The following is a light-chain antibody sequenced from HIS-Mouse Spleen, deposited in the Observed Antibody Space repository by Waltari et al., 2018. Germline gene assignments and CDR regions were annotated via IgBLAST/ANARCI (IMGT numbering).Light chain of an antibody. CDR3: CSYAGSSTVV. CDR2: EGS. Sequence: QSALTQPASVSGSPGQSITISCTGTSSDVGSYNLVSWNQQHPGKAPKLMIYEGSTRPSGVSNRFSGSKSGNPASLTISGLQAEDEADYYCCSYAGSSTVVFGGGTKLTVL. J-gene: IGLJ2*01. V-gene: IGLV2-23*01. CDR1: SSDVGSYNL.